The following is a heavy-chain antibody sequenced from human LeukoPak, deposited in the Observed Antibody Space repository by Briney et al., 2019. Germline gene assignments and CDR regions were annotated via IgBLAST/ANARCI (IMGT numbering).Heavy chain of an antibody. V-gene: IGHV1-46*01. CDR2: INPSGGST. CDR1: GYTFTSYY. Sequence: GASVKVSCKASGYTFTSYYMHWVRQAPGQGLEWMGVINPSGGSTSYAQKFQGRVTMTRDTSTSTVYMELSSLRSEDTAVYYCARAANYDFWSGYSIIGWFDPWGQGTLVTVSS. CDR3: ARAANYDFWSGYSIIGWFDP. D-gene: IGHD3-3*01. J-gene: IGHJ5*02.